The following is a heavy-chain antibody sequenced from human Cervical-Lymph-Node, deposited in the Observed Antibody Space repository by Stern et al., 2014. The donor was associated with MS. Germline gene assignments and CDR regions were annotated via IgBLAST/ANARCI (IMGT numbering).Heavy chain of an antibody. CDR2: ISYDGSNK. CDR3: ARRDFDY. V-gene: IGHV3-30*01. CDR1: GFTFSSYA. Sequence: MQLVESGGGVVQPGRSLRLSCAASGFTFSSYAMHWVRQAPGKGLEWVAVISYDGSNKYYADSVKGRFTISRDNSKNTLDLQMNSLRAEDTAVYYCARRDFDYWGQGTLVTVSS. J-gene: IGHJ4*02.